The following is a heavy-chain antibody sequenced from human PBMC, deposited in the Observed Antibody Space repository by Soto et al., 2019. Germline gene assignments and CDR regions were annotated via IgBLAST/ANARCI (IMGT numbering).Heavy chain of an antibody. V-gene: IGHV1-2*02. CDR3: ARHSGYDYVFDY. Sequence: AVTVSCRTSGYTFPCYYIHWVRQATGQGLEWMGWINPKNGDTIFAQKFQGRVTMTRDTSTSTAYMELTSLRFDDTAVYYCARHSGYDYVFDYLGQGTLVIVSS. CDR2: INPKNGDT. J-gene: IGHJ4*02. D-gene: IGHD5-12*01. CDR1: GYTFPCYY.